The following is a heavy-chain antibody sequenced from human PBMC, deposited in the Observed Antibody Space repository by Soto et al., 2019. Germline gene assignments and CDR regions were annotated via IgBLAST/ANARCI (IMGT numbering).Heavy chain of an antibody. CDR2: IYHSGGT. J-gene: IGHJ5*02. CDR1: GGSISSSNW. Sequence: QVQLQESGPGLVKPSGTLSLTCAVSGGSISSSNWWSWVRQPPGKGLEWIGEIYHSGGTNYNPSLKSRVTISVDKSKNQFSLKLSSVTAADTAVYYCARAHCSSTSCYRKYNWFDPWGQGTLVTVSS. V-gene: IGHV4-4*02. D-gene: IGHD2-2*01. CDR3: ARAHCSSTSCYRKYNWFDP.